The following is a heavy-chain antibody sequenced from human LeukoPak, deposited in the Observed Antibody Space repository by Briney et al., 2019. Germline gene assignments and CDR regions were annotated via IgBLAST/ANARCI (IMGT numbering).Heavy chain of an antibody. CDR1: GLSFSSYW. D-gene: IGHD6-13*01. CDR2: INEDGSEK. V-gene: IGHV3-7*01. Sequence: PGGFLRLSCAASGLSFSSYWMSWVREVPGKGLEGVDNINEDGSEKYYVDSVKGRFSISRDNAKNSLSLQMNSLRAEDTAVYYCATYRGSERSSWYPYFDYWGQGSLVTVSS. J-gene: IGHJ4*02. CDR3: ATYRGSERSSWYPYFDY.